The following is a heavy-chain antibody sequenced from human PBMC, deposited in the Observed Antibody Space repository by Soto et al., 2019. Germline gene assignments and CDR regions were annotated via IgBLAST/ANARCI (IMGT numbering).Heavy chain of an antibody. D-gene: IGHD3-10*01. CDR2: ITGSGGNK. Sequence: HPGGSLRLSCAASGFTFSSYAMSWVRQAPGKGPEWVAVITGSGGNKYYADSVEGRFTISRDNSKNSLFLQMSSLRPEDTALYYRAKDNPTIAYWGQGTLVTVSS. CDR1: GFTFSSYA. CDR3: AKDNPTIAY. V-gene: IGHV3-23*01. J-gene: IGHJ4*02.